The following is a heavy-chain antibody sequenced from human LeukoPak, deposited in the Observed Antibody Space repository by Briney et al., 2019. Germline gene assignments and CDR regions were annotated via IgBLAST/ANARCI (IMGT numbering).Heavy chain of an antibody. J-gene: IGHJ4*02. V-gene: IGHV3-21*01. D-gene: IGHD6-13*01. CDR3: ARYPYSSSPSDY. CDR2: ISSSSSYI. CDR1: GFAFSTNW. Sequence: GGSLRLSCAASGFAFSTNWMHWVRQAPGKGLEWVSSISSSSSYIYYADSVKGRFTISRDNAKNSLYLQMNSLRAEDTAVYYCARYPYSSSPSDYWGQGTLVTVSS.